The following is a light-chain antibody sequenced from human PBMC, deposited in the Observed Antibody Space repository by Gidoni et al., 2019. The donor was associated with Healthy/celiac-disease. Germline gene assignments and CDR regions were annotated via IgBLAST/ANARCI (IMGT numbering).Light chain of an antibody. V-gene: IGKV3-20*01. CDR1: QSVSSSY. J-gene: IGKJ1*01. Sequence: DIVLTQSPGTLSLSPGERATLSCRASQSVSSSYLAWYQQKPGQAPRLLIYGASSRATVIPDRFSGSGSGTDFTLTISRLEPEDFAVYFCQQYGSSPPRTFXXXTKVEIK. CDR2: GAS. CDR3: QQYGSSPPRT.